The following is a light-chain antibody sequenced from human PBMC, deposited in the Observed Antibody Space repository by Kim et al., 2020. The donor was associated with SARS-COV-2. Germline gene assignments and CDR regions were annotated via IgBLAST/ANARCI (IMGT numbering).Light chain of an antibody. CDR2: GVS. CDR1: QSVRSN. CDR3: QQYNNWPFT. J-gene: IGKJ2*01. Sequence: SVSKGERATLSCRASQSVRSNLAWYQQKPGQAPRLLINGVSTRATGISARFSGSGSGTEFTLTISSLQSEDFAVYYCQQYNNWPFTFGQGTKLEI. V-gene: IGKV3D-15*01.